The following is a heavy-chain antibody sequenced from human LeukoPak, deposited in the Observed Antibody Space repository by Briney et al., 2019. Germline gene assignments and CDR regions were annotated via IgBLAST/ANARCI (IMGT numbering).Heavy chain of an antibody. CDR2: ISGSGGST. Sequence: GGSLRLSCAASGFTFSSYAMSWVRQAPGKGLEWVSAISGSGGSTYYADSVKGRFTISRDNSKNTLYLQMNSPRAEDTAVYYCAKRGGYYDSSGYVDYWGQGTLVTVSS. CDR1: GFTFSSYA. J-gene: IGHJ4*02. CDR3: AKRGGYYDSSGYVDY. D-gene: IGHD3-22*01. V-gene: IGHV3-23*01.